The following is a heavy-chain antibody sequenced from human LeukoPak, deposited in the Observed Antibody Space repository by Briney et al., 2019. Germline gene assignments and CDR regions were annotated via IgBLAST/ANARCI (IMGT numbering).Heavy chain of an antibody. D-gene: IGHD6-13*01. V-gene: IGHV4-38-2*02. Sequence: SETLSLTCTVSGYSISSGYYWGWIRQPPGKGLEWIGSIYHSGSTYYNPSLKSRVTMSVDTSKNQFSLRLNSVTAADTAIYYCVREREYSSRWYGNVWYFDVWGPGALVTVSS. J-gene: IGHJ2*01. CDR3: VREREYSSRWYGNVWYFDV. CDR1: GYSISSGYY. CDR2: IYHSGST.